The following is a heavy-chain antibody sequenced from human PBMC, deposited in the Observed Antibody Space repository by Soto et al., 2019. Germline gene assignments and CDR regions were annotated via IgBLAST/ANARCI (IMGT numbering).Heavy chain of an antibody. CDR1: GYPFSNYH. V-gene: IGHV1-46*03. J-gene: IGHJ4*02. CDR3: TRMSRSFDY. Sequence: QVLLEQSGAEVRRPGASVKISCQASGYPFSNYHMHWVRQAPGQGLELMGMIDPDNGRTKFAQSLQGRVTMTRDTSTNSVYMELRALKSEDTAIYFCTRMSRSFDYWGQGSHVTVSS. CDR2: IDPDNGRT.